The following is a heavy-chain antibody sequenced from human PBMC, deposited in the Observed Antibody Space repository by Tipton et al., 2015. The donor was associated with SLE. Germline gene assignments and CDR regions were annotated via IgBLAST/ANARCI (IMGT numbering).Heavy chain of an antibody. CDR3: ATGYAFQTGWFQH. Sequence: TLSLTCAVYGGSFSGYYWSWIRQPPGKGLEWIGEINHSGSTTYNPSLKSRVTISVDTSKNQFSLKLSSVTAADTAVYYCATGYAFQTGWFQHWGQGTLVTVSS. CDR1: GGSFSGYY. V-gene: IGHV4-34*01. CDR2: INHSGST. J-gene: IGHJ1*01. D-gene: IGHD1-1*01.